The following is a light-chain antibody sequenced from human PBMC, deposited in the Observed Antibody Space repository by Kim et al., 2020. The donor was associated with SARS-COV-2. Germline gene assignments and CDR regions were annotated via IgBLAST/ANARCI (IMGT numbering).Light chain of an antibody. V-gene: IGKV3-20*01. CDR2: GAS. CDR1: PTINSDY. Sequence: SPGERATLSGRVSPTINSDYLAWYQHRPGQAPRLLIYGASRRATGTPDRFSGSGSGTDFTLTINRLEPEDFAVYYCQQYDTSLGTFGPGTKVDIK. CDR3: QQYDTSLGT. J-gene: IGKJ3*01.